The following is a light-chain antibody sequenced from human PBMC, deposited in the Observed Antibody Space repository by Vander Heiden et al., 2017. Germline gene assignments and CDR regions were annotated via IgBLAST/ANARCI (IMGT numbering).Light chain of an antibody. CDR3: LQDYNYPFT. J-gene: IGKJ3*01. CDR2: DAT. Sequence: QMTQSPSSLSASVGDRVTITCRASLVIRSDLGWYQQRPGKAPKLLIYDATRLQSGVPSRFSGRGSGTDFTLTISSLHSEDFATYYCLQDYNYPFTFGPGTKVEIK. CDR1: LVIRSD. V-gene: IGKV1-6*02.